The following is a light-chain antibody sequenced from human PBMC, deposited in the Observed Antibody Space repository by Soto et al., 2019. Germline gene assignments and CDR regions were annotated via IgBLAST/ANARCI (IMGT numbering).Light chain of an antibody. V-gene: IGKV1-39*01. CDR1: QSISSY. CDR3: QQSYSTPIT. J-gene: IGKJ5*01. Sequence: DIQMTQSPSSLSAYVGDRFTITCRASQSISSYLNWYQQKPGKAPKXXIYAASSLQSGVPSRFSGSGSGTDFTLTISSLKTEDFATYYCQQSYSTPITFGQGTRLEIK. CDR2: AAS.